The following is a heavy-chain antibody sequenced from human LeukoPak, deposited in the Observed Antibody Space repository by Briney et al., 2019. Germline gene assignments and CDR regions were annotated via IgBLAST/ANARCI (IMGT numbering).Heavy chain of an antibody. Sequence: ASVKVSCKASGYTFTSYGISWVRQAPGQGLEWMGWISAYNGNTNYAQKLQGRVTMTRNTSISTAYMELSSLRSEDTAVYYCASSPYYDFWSGHSSPNWFDPWGQGTLVTVSS. V-gene: IGHV1-18*01. CDR2: ISAYNGNT. CDR3: ASSPYYDFWSGHSSPNWFDP. D-gene: IGHD3-3*01. J-gene: IGHJ5*02. CDR1: GYTFTSYG.